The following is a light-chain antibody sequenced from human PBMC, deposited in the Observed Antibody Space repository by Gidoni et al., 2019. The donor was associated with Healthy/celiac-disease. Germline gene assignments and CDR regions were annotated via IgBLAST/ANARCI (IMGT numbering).Light chain of an antibody. Sequence: DIQMTQSPSSLSASVGDRVTITCQASQDISNYLNWYQQKPGKAPKLLIYDASNLETGVPSRFSGSGSGTDFTFTISSVQPEDIATYYCQQYDNLPYTFGQGTKLEIK. V-gene: IGKV1-33*01. CDR3: QQYDNLPYT. CDR2: DAS. CDR1: QDISNY. J-gene: IGKJ2*01.